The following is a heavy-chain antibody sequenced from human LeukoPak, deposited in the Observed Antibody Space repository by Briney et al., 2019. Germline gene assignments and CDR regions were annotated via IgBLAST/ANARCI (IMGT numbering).Heavy chain of an antibody. CDR1: GFTFSSYS. CDR3: AREGADYGDYVPLDY. Sequence: GGSLRLSCAASGFTFSSYSMNWVRQAPGKGLEWVSSISSSSSYIYCADSVKGRFTISRDNAKNSLYLQMNSLRAEDTAVYYCAREGADYGDYVPLDYWGQGTLVTVSS. D-gene: IGHD4-17*01. V-gene: IGHV3-21*01. CDR2: ISSSSSYI. J-gene: IGHJ4*02.